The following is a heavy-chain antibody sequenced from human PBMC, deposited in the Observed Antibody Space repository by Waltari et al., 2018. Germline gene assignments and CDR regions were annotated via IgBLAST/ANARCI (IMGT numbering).Heavy chain of an antibody. D-gene: IGHD2-15*01. Sequence: QVQLVQSASELKTPGASVKISCRTSGYIFTAHGMHWVRQAPTQGLQWMGWINTNTRNPTYAQDFTGRFVFSLDKSVDTAYLEISSLQSEDTAIYFCARDPKYCSGGTCKAWFDSWGQGTLVSVSS. V-gene: IGHV7-4-1*02. CDR2: INTNTRNP. CDR1: GYIFTAHG. J-gene: IGHJ5*01. CDR3: ARDPKYCSGGTCKAWFDS.